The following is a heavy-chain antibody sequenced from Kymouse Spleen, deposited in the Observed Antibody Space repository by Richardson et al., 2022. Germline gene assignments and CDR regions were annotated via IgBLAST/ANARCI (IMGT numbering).Heavy chain of an antibody. V-gene: IGHV4-39*01. Sequence: LQLQESGPGLVKPSETLSLTCTVSGGSISSSSYYWGWIRQPPGKGLEWIGSIYYSGSTYYNPSLKSRVTISVDTSKNQFSLKLSSVTAADTAVYYCARGYSSSWYGAFDIWGQGTMVTVSS. CDR2: IYYSGST. J-gene: IGHJ3*02. D-gene: IGHD6-13*01. CDR1: GGSISSSSYY. CDR3: ARGYSSSWYGAFDI.